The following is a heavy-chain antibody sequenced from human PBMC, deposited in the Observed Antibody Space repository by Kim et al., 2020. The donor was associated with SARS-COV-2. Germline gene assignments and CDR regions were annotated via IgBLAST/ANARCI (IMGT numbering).Heavy chain of an antibody. V-gene: IGHV1-24*01. J-gene: IGHJ4*02. CDR2: FYPEDGET. CDR1: GYTLTELS. Sequence: ASVKVSCKVSGYTLTELSMHWVRQAPGKGLEWMGGFYPEDGETIYAQKFQGRVTMTEDTSTDTAYMELSSLRSEDTAVYYCATLDSSGYYKEYYFDYWGQGTLATVSS. D-gene: IGHD3-22*01. CDR3: ATLDSSGYYKEYYFDY.